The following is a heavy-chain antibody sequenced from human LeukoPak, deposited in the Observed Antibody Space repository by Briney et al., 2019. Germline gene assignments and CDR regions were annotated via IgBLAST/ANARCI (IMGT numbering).Heavy chain of an antibody. Sequence: VSCHAFRYTFTGYHKPSVRQAPGPGLEWMGWINPYSGDTNFAQKFQGMVTMTRDTSITTAYMDLSSLTPDDTAVYFCARDQGSLTRSWYTGYWGQGTQVTVSS. V-gene: IGHV1-2*02. CDR2: INPYSGDT. D-gene: IGHD6-13*01. CDR1: RYTFTGYH. J-gene: IGHJ4*02. CDR3: ARDQGSLTRSWYTGY.